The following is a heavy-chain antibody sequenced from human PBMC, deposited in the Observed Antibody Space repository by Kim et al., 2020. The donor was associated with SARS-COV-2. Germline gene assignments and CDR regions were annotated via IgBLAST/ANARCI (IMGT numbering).Heavy chain of an antibody. CDR2: ISYDGSNK. J-gene: IGHJ3*02. Sequence: GGSLRLSCAASGFTFSSYGMHWVRQAPGKGLEWVAVISYDGSNKYYADSVKGRFTISRDNSKNTLYLQMNSLRAEDTAVYYCAKGAGHSSGWSGDAFDIWGQGTMVTVSS. CDR1: GFTFSSYG. V-gene: IGHV3-30*18. D-gene: IGHD6-19*01. CDR3: AKGAGHSSGWSGDAFDI.